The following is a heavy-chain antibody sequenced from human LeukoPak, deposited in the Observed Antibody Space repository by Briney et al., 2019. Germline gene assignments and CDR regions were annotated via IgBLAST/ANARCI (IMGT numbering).Heavy chain of an antibody. Sequence: PGGSLRLSCAASGFTFSSYAMSWVRQAPGKGLEWVSAISGSGGRTYYADSVKGRFTISRDNSKNTLYLQMNSLRAEDTAVYYCAKGERHLGSSWYSLYFDYWGQGTLVTVSS. J-gene: IGHJ4*02. D-gene: IGHD6-13*01. CDR3: AKGERHLGSSWYSLYFDY. CDR1: GFTFSSYA. V-gene: IGHV3-23*01. CDR2: ISGSGGRT.